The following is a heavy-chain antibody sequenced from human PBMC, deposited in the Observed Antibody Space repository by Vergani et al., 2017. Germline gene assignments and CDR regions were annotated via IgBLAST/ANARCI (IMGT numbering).Heavy chain of an antibody. CDR2: INSDGSST. D-gene: IGHD5-18*01. CDR3: ARVASGYSYGSYYFDY. Sequence: EVQLVESGGGLVQPGGSLRLSCAASGFTFSSYWMHWVRQAPGKGLVWVSRINSDGSSTSYADSVKGRFTISRDNAKNTLYQQMNSLRAEDTAVYYCARVASGYSYGSYYFDYWGQGTLVTVSS. CDR1: GFTFSSYW. V-gene: IGHV3-74*01. J-gene: IGHJ4*02.